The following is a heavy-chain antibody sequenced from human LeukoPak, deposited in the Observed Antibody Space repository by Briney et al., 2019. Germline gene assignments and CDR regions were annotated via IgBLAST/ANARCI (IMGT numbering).Heavy chain of an antibody. CDR1: GFTFDNYW. V-gene: IGHV3-7*01. Sequence: GGSLRLSCEASGFTFDNYWMSWVRQAPGKGLEWVANIKQDGSVKYYVDSVKGRFTISRDNAKNSLFLQMNSLGAEDTAVYYCAVYSSGWYNTFDIWGQGTMVTVSS. CDR3: AVYSSGWYNTFDI. J-gene: IGHJ3*02. CDR2: IKQDGSVK. D-gene: IGHD6-19*01.